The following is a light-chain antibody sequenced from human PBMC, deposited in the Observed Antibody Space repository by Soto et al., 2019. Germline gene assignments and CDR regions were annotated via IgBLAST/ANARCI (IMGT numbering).Light chain of an antibody. CDR1: SSNIGTNT. V-gene: IGLV1-44*01. Sequence: QSALTQPPSASGTPGQRVAISCSGSSSNIGTNTVNWYQQLPGSAPQLLIYNTNQRPSGVPGRFSGSKSGASASLAISGLQSEDEADYYCAAWDGSLNVLLFGGGTKLTVL. CDR2: NTN. J-gene: IGLJ2*01. CDR3: AAWDGSLNVLL.